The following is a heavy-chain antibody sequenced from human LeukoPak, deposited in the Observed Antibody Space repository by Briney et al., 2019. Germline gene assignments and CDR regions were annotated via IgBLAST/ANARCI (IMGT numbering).Heavy chain of an antibody. J-gene: IGHJ4*02. Sequence: GASVKVSCKASGYTFTTYAITWVRQAPGQGLKWMGWISASNGNANYAQKLQGRLTMTTDTSTSTAYMELRSLRSDDTAVYYCARTGPVGRYWGQGTLVTVSS. CDR3: ARTGPVGRY. CDR2: ISASNGNA. CDR1: GYTFTTYA. V-gene: IGHV1-18*04. D-gene: IGHD3-10*01.